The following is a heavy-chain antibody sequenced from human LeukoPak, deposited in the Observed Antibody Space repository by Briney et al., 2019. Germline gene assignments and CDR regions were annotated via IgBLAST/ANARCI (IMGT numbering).Heavy chain of an antibody. CDR1: GFTFSSYA. CDR3: ASYTDQNWFDP. D-gene: IGHD3-16*01. J-gene: IGHJ5*02. CDR2: ISYDGSNK. Sequence: GGSLRLSCAASGFTFSSYAMHWVRQAPGKGLEWVAVISYDGSNKYYADSVMGRFTISRDNSKNTLYLQMNSLRAEDTAVYYCASYTDQNWFDPWGQGTLVTVSS. V-gene: IGHV3-30-3*01.